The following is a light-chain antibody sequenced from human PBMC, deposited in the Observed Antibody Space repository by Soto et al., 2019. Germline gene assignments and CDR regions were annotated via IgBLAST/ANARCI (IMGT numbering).Light chain of an antibody. J-gene: IGKJ4*01. Sequence: DILMTQSPSSLSASVGDRVTITCRASQSISTQLNWYQHKPGKAPQLLIYAASILQSGVPSRFSRSGSGTHFTLTISSLQPEDFATYYSQQSYNEPQLTFGGGTKVEIK. CDR2: AAS. CDR3: QQSYNEPQLT. V-gene: IGKV1-39*01. CDR1: QSISTQ.